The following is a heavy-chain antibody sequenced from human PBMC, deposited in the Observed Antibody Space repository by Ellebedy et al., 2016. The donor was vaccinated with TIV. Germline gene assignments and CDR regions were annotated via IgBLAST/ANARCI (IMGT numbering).Heavy chain of an antibody. J-gene: IGHJ6*03. CDR1: GFTFSNAW. D-gene: IGHD3-22*01. Sequence: GGSLRLXCAASGFTFSNAWMSWVRQAPGKGLEWVGRIKSKTDGGTTDYAAPVKGRFTISRDDSKNTLYLQMNSLRAEDTAVYYCARGGYYYDSSGYLPHFQLMDVWGKGTTVTVSS. V-gene: IGHV3-15*01. CDR2: IKSKTDGGTT. CDR3: ARGGYYYDSSGYLPHFQLMDV.